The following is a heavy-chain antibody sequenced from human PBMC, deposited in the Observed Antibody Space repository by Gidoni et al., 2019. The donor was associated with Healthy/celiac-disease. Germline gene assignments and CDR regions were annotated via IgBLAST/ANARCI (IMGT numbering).Heavy chain of an antibody. CDR3: AREARGIGLYSGYDWDAFDI. V-gene: IGHV3-11*01. J-gene: IGHJ3*02. Sequence: QVQLVESGGGLVKPGGSLRLSCAASGFTFSDSYMSWIRQAPGKGLEWVSYISSSGSTIYYADSVKGRFTISRDNAKNSLYLQMNSLRAEDTAVYYCAREARGIGLYSGYDWDAFDIWGQGTMVTVSS. CDR1: GFTFSDSY. D-gene: IGHD5-12*01. CDR2: ISSSGSTI.